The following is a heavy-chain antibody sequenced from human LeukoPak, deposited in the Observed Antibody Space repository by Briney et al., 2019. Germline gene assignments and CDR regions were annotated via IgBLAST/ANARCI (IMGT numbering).Heavy chain of an antibody. CDR3: AKEETTMVRGNFDY. J-gene: IGHJ4*02. CDR2: ISGSGATT. Sequence: GGSLRLSCAASGFTFSSYDMNWLRQAPGKGLEWVATISGSGATTYYADSVKGRFTISRDNSKNTLYLQMNSLRAEDTAVYYCAKEETTMVRGNFDYWGQGTLVTVSS. CDR1: GFTFSSYD. V-gene: IGHV3-23*01. D-gene: IGHD3-10*01.